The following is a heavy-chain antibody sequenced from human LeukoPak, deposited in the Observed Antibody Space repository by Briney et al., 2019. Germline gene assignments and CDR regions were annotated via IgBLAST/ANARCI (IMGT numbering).Heavy chain of an antibody. CDR2: ISSSGSYM. CDR1: GFTFSSYS. V-gene: IGHV3-21*01. CDR3: ARARGGWYSEY. Sequence: PGGSLRPSCAASGFTFSSYSMNWVRQAPGKGLEWVSSISSSGSYMYYADSVKGRFTTSRDNAKNSLYLQMNSLRAEDTAVYYCARARGGWYSEYWGQGTLVTVSS. J-gene: IGHJ4*02. D-gene: IGHD6-19*01.